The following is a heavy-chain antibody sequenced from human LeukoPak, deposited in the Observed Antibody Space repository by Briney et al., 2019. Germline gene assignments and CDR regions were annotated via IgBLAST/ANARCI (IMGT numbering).Heavy chain of an antibody. J-gene: IGHJ4*02. CDR2: VYYTGST. V-gene: IGHV4-59*12. CDR1: GGSISSYY. Sequence: SETLSLTCTVSGGSISSYYWSWVRQPPGKGLEWIGFVYYTGSTNYSPSLKSRVTISVDTSQNQFSLRLSSVTAADTAVYYCARGRYVTTRGGAAAGFLDYWGQGTLVTVST. D-gene: IGHD6-13*01. CDR3: ARGRYVTTRGGAAAGFLDY.